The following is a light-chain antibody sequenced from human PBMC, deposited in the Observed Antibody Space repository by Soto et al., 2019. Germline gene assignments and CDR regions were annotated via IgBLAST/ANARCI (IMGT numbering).Light chain of an antibody. Sequence: QSALTQPASVSGSPGQSITISCTGTSSDVGGYNFVSWYQQHPGKAPNLMIYDVTNRPSGVSIRFSGSKSGNTASLTISGLQAEDEADYYCSSYTSSSTYVFGTGTKLTVL. J-gene: IGLJ1*01. V-gene: IGLV2-14*01. CDR3: SSYTSSSTYV. CDR1: SSDVGGYNF. CDR2: DVT.